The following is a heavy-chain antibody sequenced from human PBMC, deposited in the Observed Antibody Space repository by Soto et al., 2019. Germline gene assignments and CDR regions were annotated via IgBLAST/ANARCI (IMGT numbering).Heavy chain of an antibody. V-gene: IGHV5-51*01. CDR1: GYSFPGFW. J-gene: IGHJ4*02. Sequence: GESLKISCGASGYSFPGFWIGWVRQMPGKGLEWMGIIFPGDSDTRYSPSFQGQVTISADKSISTAYLQWSSRKASDTAMYYCARRGAGYNYDYWGQGTRVTVSS. D-gene: IGHD5-12*01. CDR2: IFPGDSDT. CDR3: ARRGAGYNYDY.